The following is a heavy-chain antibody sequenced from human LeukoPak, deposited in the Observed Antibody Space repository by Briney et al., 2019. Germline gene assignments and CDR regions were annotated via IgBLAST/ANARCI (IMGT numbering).Heavy chain of an antibody. J-gene: IGHJ3*02. D-gene: IGHD6-19*01. Sequence: SETLSLTCTVSGGSVSSGSHFWTWIRQSPGRGLEWIGNIFYSGTTNYIPSLKSRVTISVDTSKNQFSLKLSSVTAADTAVYYCARGHSSGWYGAFDIWGQGTMVTVSS. CDR1: GGSVSSGSHF. V-gene: IGHV4-61*01. CDR3: ARGHSSGWYGAFDI. CDR2: IFYSGTT.